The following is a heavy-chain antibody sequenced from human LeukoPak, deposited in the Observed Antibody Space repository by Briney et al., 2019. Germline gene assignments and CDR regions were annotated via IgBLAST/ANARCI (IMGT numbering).Heavy chain of an antibody. CDR1: GFTFSSCA. V-gene: IGHV3-23*01. J-gene: IGHJ4*02. Sequence: GGSLRLSCVASGFTFSSCAMSWVRQAPGKGLEWVSSISGSGASTYYADSVKGRFTISRDNSKNTLYLQMNSLRAEDTAVYYCARPATSGNYYYWGQGTLVTVSS. CDR2: ISGSGAST. CDR3: ARPATSGNYYY. D-gene: IGHD1-26*01.